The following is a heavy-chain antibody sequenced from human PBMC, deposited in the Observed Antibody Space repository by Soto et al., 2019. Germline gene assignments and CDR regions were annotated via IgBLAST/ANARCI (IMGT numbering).Heavy chain of an antibody. V-gene: IGHV3-30*03. CDR2: ISYDGNNK. Sequence: QVQLVESGGGVVQPGRSLRLSCAASGFTFSSYGMHWVRQAPGKGLEWVAVISYDGNNKYYADSVKGRFTISRDNSKNTLYLQMNSLRAEDTAVYYCATGLYYYDSSGYLGHLKLDYWGQGTLVTVSS. J-gene: IGHJ4*02. CDR3: ATGLYYYDSSGYLGHLKLDY. D-gene: IGHD3-22*01. CDR1: GFTFSSYG.